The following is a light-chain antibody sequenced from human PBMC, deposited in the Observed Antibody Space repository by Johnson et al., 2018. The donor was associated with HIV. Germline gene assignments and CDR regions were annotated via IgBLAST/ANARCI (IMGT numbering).Light chain of an antibody. CDR1: GSNIGNNY. CDR3: GTWDGSLSLYV. J-gene: IGLJ1*01. V-gene: IGLV1-51*01. CDR2: DNN. Sequence: QSVFTQPPSVSAAPGQKVTISCSGSGSNIGNNYVSWYQQLPGTAPKLLIFDNNKRPSGIPDRFSASKSGTSATLGITGLQTGDEAEYYCGTWDGSLSLYVFGTGTKVTVL.